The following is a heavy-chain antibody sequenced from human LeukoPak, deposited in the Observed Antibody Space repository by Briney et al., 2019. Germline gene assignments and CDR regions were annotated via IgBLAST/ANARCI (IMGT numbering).Heavy chain of an antibody. J-gene: IGHJ6*04. Sequence: GGSLRLSCAASGFTFSGSATHWVRQASGKGLEWVGRIRSKANSYATAYAASVKGRFTISRDDSKNTAYLQMNSLKTEDTAVYYCARSYGSGSYYNPGDVWGKGTTVTVSS. CDR2: IRSKANSYAT. D-gene: IGHD3-10*01. V-gene: IGHV3-73*01. CDR3: ARSYGSGSYYNPGDV. CDR1: GFTFSGSA.